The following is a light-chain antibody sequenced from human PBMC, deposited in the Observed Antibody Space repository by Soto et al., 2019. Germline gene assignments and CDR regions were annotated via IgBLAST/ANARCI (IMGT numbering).Light chain of an antibody. CDR2: GAS. V-gene: IGKV3-20*01. J-gene: IGKJ3*01. CDR1: ETIRSNY. Sequence: EIVLTQSPGTLSSSPGEGVTLSCRASETIRSNYLAWYQKKPGQAPWLLIFGASTRATGIPDKFSGSGSGTDFTLTISSLEPEDFAEYYCQQYGSSPPDTFGPGT. CDR3: QQYGSSPPDT.